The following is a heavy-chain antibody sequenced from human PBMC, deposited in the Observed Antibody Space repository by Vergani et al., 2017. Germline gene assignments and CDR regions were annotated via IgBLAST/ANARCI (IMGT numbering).Heavy chain of an antibody. D-gene: IGHD6-19*01. CDR2: IKSKTDGGTT. V-gene: IGHV3-15*01. J-gene: IGHJ6*02. CDR1: GFTFSNAW. CDR3: TTDPYRIAVAGYYYYGMDV. Sequence: EVQLVESGGGLVKPGGSLRLSCAASGFTFSNAWMSWVRQAPGKGLEWVGRIKSKTDGGTTDYAAPVKGRFTISRDDSKNTLYLQMNSLKTEDTAVYYCTTDPYRIAVAGYYYYGMDVWGQGTTVTVSS.